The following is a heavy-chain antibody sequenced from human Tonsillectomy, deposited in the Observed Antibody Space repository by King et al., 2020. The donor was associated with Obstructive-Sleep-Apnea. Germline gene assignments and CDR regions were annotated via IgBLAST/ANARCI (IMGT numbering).Heavy chain of an antibody. CDR1: GFTVSNAW. D-gene: IGHD3-9*01. J-gene: IGHJ3*02. V-gene: IGHV3-15*01. CDR3: TRDYDILTGYYYGAFDI. Sequence: VQLVESGGGLVKPGGSLRLSCAASGFTVSNAWMSWVRQAPGKGLEWGGRIKKKSDGGTTDYAEPVKGRFTISRDDSKNTLYLQMNSLKTEDTAVYYCTRDYDILTGYYYGAFDIWGQGTMVTVSS. CDR2: IKKKSDGGTT.